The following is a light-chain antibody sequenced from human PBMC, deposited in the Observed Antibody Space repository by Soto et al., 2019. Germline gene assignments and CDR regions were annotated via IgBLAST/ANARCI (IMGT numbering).Light chain of an antibody. Sequence: QSALTQPASVSGSPGQSITISCTGSSSDIGYYNYVSWYQQHPGKAPKLIIYEVTNRPSGVSNRFSGSKSGNTASLTISGLQAEDDAYYYCSSYTSSSTYVFGTGTKVTVL. CDR1: SSDIGYYNY. V-gene: IGLV2-14*01. CDR2: EVT. J-gene: IGLJ1*01. CDR3: SSYTSSSTYV.